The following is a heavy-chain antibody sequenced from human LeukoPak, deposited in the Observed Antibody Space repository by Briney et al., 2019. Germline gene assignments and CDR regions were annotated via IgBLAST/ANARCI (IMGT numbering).Heavy chain of an antibody. CDR1: GFTLSSYE. J-gene: IGHJ4*02. D-gene: IGHD6-19*01. Sequence: PGGSLRLSCTVSGFTLSSYEMTWFRQAPGKGLEWVSSIGYGGGDSHYADSVKGRFTISRDNSKNTLYLQLSSLRAEDTAVYYCARDLGYSSGPNYLGQGTRVTVSS. V-gene: IGHV3-23*01. CDR2: IGYGGGDS. CDR3: ARDLGYSSGPNY.